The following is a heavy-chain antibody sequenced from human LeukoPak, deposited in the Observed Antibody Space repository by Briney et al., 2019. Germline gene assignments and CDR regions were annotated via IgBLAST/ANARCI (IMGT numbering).Heavy chain of an antibody. V-gene: IGHV4-34*01. D-gene: IGHD1-26*01. CDR1: GGSFSGYY. J-gene: IGHJ4*02. CDR3: AREREGGYFDY. Sequence: PSETLSLTCAVYGGSFSGYYWSWIRQPPGKGLEWIGEINHSGSTNYNPSLQSRVTISVDTSKNQFSLKLSSVTAADTAVYYCAREREGGYFDYWGQGTLVTVSS. CDR2: INHSGST.